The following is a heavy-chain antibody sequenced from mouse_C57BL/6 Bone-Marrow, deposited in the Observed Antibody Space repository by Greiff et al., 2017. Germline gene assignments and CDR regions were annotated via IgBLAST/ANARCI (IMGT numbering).Heavy chain of an antibody. CDR1: GYTFTSYW. CDR2: IHPNSGST. J-gene: IGHJ3*01. CDR3: ARTDYCGSRN. V-gene: IGHV1-64*01. D-gene: IGHD1-1*01. Sequence: VQLQQPGAELVKPGASVKLSCKASGYTFTSYWMHWVKQRPGQGLEWIGMIHPNSGSTNYNEKFKSKATLTVDKSSSTAYMQLSSLTTEDSAVYYCARTDYCGSRNWGQGTLVTVSA.